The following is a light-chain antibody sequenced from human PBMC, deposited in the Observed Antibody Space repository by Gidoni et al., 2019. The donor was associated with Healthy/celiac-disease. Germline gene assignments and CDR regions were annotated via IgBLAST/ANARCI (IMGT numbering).Light chain of an antibody. J-gene: IGKJ1*01. CDR2: GAS. CDR3: QQYNNWLWT. Sequence: EIVLTHSPPTLSLSPGERATLSCRASQGVRSNLAWYQQKPGQAPRRLIYGASTRATGIPARFSGSGSGTEFTLTISSLQSEDFAVYYCQQYNNWLWTFGQGTKVEIK. V-gene: IGKV3-15*01. CDR1: QGVRSN.